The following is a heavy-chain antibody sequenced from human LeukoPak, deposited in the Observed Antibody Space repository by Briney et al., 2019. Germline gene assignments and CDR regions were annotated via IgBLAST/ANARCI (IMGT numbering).Heavy chain of an antibody. CDR2: IGTAGDT. Sequence: GGSLRLSCAAFGFTFSNYDMHWVRQTTGKGLEWVSGIGTAGDTYYTGSVKGRFTISRENAKNSLYLQMNSLRAGDTAVYYCARGSGGQHEFDYWGQGILVAVSS. D-gene: IGHD1-26*01. V-gene: IGHV3-13*01. CDR1: GFTFSNYD. CDR3: ARGSGGQHEFDY. J-gene: IGHJ4*02.